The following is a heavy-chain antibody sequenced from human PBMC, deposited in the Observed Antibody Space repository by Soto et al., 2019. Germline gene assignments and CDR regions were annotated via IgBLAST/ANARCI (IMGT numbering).Heavy chain of an antibody. J-gene: IGHJ4*02. V-gene: IGHV3-21*01. CDR1: GFTFSSYS. CDR2: ISSSSSYI. CDR3: ASKSPVGGPSDY. D-gene: IGHD1-26*01. Sequence: PGGSLRLSCAASGFTFSSYSMNWVRQAPGKGLEWVSSISSSSSYIYYADSVKGRFTISRDNAKNSLYLQMNSLRAEDTAVYYCASKSPVGGPSDYWGQGTLVTVSS.